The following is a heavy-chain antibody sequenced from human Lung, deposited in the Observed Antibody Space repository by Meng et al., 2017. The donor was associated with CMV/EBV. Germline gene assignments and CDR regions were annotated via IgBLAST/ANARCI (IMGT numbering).Heavy chain of an antibody. V-gene: IGHV3-7*01. CDR1: GFTFSSYW. D-gene: IGHD3-3*01. CDR3: ARPVPAYDFWSGYYPYYYYYGMDV. Sequence: SXAASGFTFSSYWMSWVRQAPGKGLEWVANIKQDGSEKYYVDSVKGRFTISRDNAKNSLYLQMNSLRAEDTAVYYCARPVPAYDFWSGYYPYYYYYGMDVWXQGTXVTVAS. J-gene: IGHJ6*02. CDR2: IKQDGSEK.